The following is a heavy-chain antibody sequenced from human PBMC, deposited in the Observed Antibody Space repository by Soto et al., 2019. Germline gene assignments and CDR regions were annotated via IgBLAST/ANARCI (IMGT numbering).Heavy chain of an antibody. D-gene: IGHD6-19*01. V-gene: IGHV4-59*01. Sequence: SETLSLTCTVSGGSINNFFWSLIRQPPGKGPEWIGYIHSSGNTNYNPSLRGRLTISLDASRNQISVKLTSVTTADTAVYYCARNSGWYRHDDWGQGARVTVAS. J-gene: IGHJ4*02. CDR1: GGSINNFF. CDR3: ARNSGWYRHDD. CDR2: IHSSGNT.